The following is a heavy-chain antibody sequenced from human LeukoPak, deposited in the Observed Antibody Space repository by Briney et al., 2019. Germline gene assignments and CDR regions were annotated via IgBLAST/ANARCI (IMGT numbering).Heavy chain of an antibody. CDR2: VKQDASEK. CDR3: ARDRVATSRHFDY. D-gene: IGHD5-12*01. Sequence: GSLRLSCAASGFTFSGYWMSWVRQAPGKGLEWVTTVKQDASEKYYVDSVKGRFTISRDNGKNSLYLQMNSLRAEDTAVYYCARDRVATSRHFDYWGQGTLVTVSS. V-gene: IGHV3-7*04. J-gene: IGHJ4*02. CDR1: GFTFSGYW.